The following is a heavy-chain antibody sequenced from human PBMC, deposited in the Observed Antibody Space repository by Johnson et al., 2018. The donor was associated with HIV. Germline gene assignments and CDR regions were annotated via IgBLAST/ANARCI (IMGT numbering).Heavy chain of an antibody. V-gene: IGHV3-9*01. J-gene: IGHJ3*02. CDR3: ARGVGGRTADAFDI. D-gene: IGHD3-16*01. Sequence: VQLVESGGGVVRPGGSLRLSCAASGFTFDDYAMHWVRQAPGKGLEWVSGISWNSGSIAYADPVKGRFTISRDNSKNSLYLQMNSLRAEDTAVYYCARGVGGRTADAFDIWGQGTMVTVSS. CDR2: ISWNSGSI. CDR1: GFTFDDYA.